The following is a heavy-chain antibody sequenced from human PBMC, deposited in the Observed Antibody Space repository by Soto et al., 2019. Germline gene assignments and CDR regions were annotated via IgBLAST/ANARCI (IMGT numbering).Heavy chain of an antibody. J-gene: IGHJ4*02. CDR2: ISYDGSNK. Sequence: QVQLVESGGGVVQPGRSLRLSCAASGFTFSSYAMHWVRQAPGKGLEWVAVISYDGSNKYYADSVKGRFTISRDNSKNTLYLQMNSLRAEDTAVYYCARGEVDYYDSSGYYGTGFDYWGQGTLVTVSS. V-gene: IGHV3-30-3*01. D-gene: IGHD3-22*01. CDR3: ARGEVDYYDSSGYYGTGFDY. CDR1: GFTFSSYA.